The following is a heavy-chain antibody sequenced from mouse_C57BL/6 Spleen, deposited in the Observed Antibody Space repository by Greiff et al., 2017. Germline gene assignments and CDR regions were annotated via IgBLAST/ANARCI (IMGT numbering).Heavy chain of an antibody. J-gene: IGHJ1*03. CDR3: ARWGYGSSYSYFDV. CDR1: GYSFTGYY. Sequence: EVQLQQSGPELVKPGASVKISCKASGYSFTGYYMNWVKQSPEKSLEWIGEINPSTGGTTYNQKFKAKATLTVDKSSSTAYMQLKSLTSEDSAVYYCARWGYGSSYSYFDVWGTGTTVTVSS. V-gene: IGHV1-42*01. CDR2: INPSTGGT. D-gene: IGHD1-1*01.